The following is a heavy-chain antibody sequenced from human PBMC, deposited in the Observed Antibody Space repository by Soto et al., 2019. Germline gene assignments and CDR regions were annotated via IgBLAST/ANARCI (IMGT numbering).Heavy chain of an antibody. Sequence: GGSLRLSCAASGFTFSSYAMSWVRQAPGKGLEWVSAISGSGGSTYYADSVKGRFTISRDNSKNTLYLQMNSLRAEDTAVYYCAKDSGAQSSSWYGYYVDYWGQGTLVTVSS. V-gene: IGHV3-23*01. CDR3: AKDSGAQSSSWYGYYVDY. CDR2: ISGSGGST. D-gene: IGHD6-13*01. CDR1: GFTFSSYA. J-gene: IGHJ4*02.